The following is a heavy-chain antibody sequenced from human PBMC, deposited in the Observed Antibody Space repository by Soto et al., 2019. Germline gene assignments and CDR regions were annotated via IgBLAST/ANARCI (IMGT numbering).Heavy chain of an antibody. CDR2: IYWDDDK. V-gene: IGHV2-5*02. D-gene: IGHD6-19*01. Sequence: QITLKESGPTLVKPTQTLTLTCTFSGFSLSTNGVGVGWVRQPPGKALEWLVFIYWDDDKRYSPSLRSRLTITKDTSKHQVVLTMTNVDPVDTATYFCAHRRIGVSQWNYGDFDYWGQGTLVTVSS. J-gene: IGHJ4*02. CDR3: AHRRIGVSQWNYGDFDY. CDR1: GFSLSTNGVG.